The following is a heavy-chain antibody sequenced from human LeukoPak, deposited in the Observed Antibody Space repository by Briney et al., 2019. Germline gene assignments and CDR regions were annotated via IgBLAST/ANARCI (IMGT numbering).Heavy chain of an antibody. CDR3: ARFRYSSSALDY. CDR1: ALTFSTYW. Sequence: GGCLRLSCAASALTFSTYWTTCVSQAPGKWLEWEGNMKQDGSDKYYVDSVKGRFTISRDNAKNSLYLQMNSLRAEDTAVYYCARFRYSSSALDYWGQGTLVTVSS. CDR2: MKQDGSDK. D-gene: IGHD6-6*01. J-gene: IGHJ4*02. V-gene: IGHV3-7*01.